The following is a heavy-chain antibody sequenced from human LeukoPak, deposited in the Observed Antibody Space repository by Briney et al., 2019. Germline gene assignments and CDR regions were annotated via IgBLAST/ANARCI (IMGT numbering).Heavy chain of an antibody. J-gene: IGHJ4*02. CDR2: ISGSGGST. V-gene: IGHV3-23*01. CDR1: GFAFSSYT. Sequence: GGSLRLSCAASGFAFSSYTMCWVRQAPGKGLEWVSAISGSGGSTYYADSVKGRFTVSRDNSKNTLYVQMNSLRAEDTAVYYCAKKTSYCGGDCYPYYFDHWGQGTLVTVSS. D-gene: IGHD2-21*02. CDR3: AKKTSYCGGDCYPYYFDH.